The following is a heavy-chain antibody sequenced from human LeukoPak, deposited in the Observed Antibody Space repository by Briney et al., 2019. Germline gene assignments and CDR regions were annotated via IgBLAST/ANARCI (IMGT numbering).Heavy chain of an antibody. Sequence: ASVKVSCKASGYTFTGYYIHWVRQAPGQGLEWMGWINPNSGGTNYAQKFQGRVTMTRDTSISTAYMELSRLRSDDTAVYYCARGYCSSTSCKPWSGWFDPWGQGTLVTVSS. J-gene: IGHJ5*02. D-gene: IGHD2-2*01. CDR2: INPNSGGT. CDR1: GYTFTGYY. V-gene: IGHV1-2*02. CDR3: ARGYCSSTSCKPWSGWFDP.